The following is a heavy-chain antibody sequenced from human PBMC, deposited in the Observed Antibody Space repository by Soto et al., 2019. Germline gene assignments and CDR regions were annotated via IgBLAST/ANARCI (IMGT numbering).Heavy chain of an antibody. CDR1: GGSISSSSYY. J-gene: IGHJ2*01. D-gene: IGHD2-8*01. CDR3: AIPADNGVAAAWFDL. V-gene: IGHV4-39*01. Sequence: QLQLQESGPGLVKPSETLSLTCTVSGGSISSSSYYWGWIRQPPGKGLEWIGSIYYSGSTYYNPSLKSRVTISVEPSKNQFPRKRSSVTAADTAVYYCAIPADNGVAAAWFDLWGRGTLVTVSS. CDR2: IYYSGST.